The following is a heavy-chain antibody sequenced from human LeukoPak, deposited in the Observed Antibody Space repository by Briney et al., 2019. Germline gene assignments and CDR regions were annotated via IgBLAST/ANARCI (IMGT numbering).Heavy chain of an antibody. CDR1: GYTFTSYG. J-gene: IGHJ5*02. Sequence: ASVKVSCEASGYTFTSYGISWVRQAPGQGLEWMGWISAYNGNTNYAQKLQGRVTMTTDTSTSTAYMELRSLRSDDTAVYYCAREGYYDSSGYYSGRWFDPWGQGTLVTVSS. CDR3: AREGYYDSSGYYSGRWFDP. D-gene: IGHD3-22*01. CDR2: ISAYNGNT. V-gene: IGHV1-18*01.